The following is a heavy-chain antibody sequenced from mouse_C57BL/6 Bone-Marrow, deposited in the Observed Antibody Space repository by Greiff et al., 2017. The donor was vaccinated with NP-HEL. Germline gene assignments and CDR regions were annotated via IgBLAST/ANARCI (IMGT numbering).Heavy chain of an antibody. V-gene: IGHV1-82*01. CDR3: ARKAYGSRNYFDY. Sequence: QVQLQQSGPELVKPGASVKISCKASGYAFSSSWMNWVKQRPGKGLEWIGRIYPGDGDTNYNGKFKGKATLTADKSSSTAYMQLSSLTSEDSAVYFCARKAYGSRNYFDYWGQGTTLTVSS. J-gene: IGHJ2*01. D-gene: IGHD1-1*01. CDR2: IYPGDGDT. CDR1: GYAFSSSW.